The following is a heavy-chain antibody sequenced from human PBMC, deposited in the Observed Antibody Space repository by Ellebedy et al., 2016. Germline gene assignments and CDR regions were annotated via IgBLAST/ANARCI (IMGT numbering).Heavy chain of an antibody. CDR1: GGSINNFS. D-gene: IGHD3-16*01. V-gene: IGHV4-59*08. Sequence: SETLSLTCTVSGGSINNFSWSWIRQAPGGGLQYIGYISDNGITNYSPSLKSRVAISLDTSKRVFSLRLNSVTAADTAVYFCARLAGRNTDYYFDSWGQGTLVSVSS. J-gene: IGHJ4*02. CDR2: ISDNGIT. CDR3: ARLAGRNTDYYFDS.